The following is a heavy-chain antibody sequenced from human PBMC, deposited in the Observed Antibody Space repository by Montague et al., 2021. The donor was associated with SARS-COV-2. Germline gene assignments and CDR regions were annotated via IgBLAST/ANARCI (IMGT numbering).Heavy chain of an antibody. V-gene: IGHV3-7*01. Sequence: SLRLSCAASGFTFSRYWMSWVRQAPGKGLEWVANIKQDGSERYYVDSVKGRFTISRDNAKNSLYLQMNSLRAEDTAVYYCARDRRFLEWLPTLGCFDPWGQGTLVTVSS. CDR1: GFTFSRYW. CDR2: IKQDGSER. CDR3: ARDRRFLEWLPTLGCFDP. J-gene: IGHJ5*02. D-gene: IGHD3-3*01.